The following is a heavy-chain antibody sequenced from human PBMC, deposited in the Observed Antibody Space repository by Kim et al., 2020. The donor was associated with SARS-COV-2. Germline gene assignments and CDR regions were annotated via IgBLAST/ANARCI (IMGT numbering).Heavy chain of an antibody. CDR3: ARRDGAWGNY. D-gene: IGHD2-21*02. V-gene: IGHV5-51*01. CDR1: GYTFTNYW. J-gene: IGHJ4*02. CDR2: IYPGDSDT. Sequence: GESLMISCKASGYTFTNYWIGWVRQMPGKGLEWMGIIYPGDSDTRYSPSFRGQVTLSADKSISTAYLQWSSLKTSDTAMYYCARRDGAWGNYWGQGTLVT.